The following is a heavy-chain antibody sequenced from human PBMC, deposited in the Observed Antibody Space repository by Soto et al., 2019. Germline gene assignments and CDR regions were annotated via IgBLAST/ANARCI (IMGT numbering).Heavy chain of an antibody. J-gene: IGHJ3*01. V-gene: IGHV4-34*01. CDR2: ISHSGTT. CDR3: ARGECSSVYCFTRWALDF. D-gene: IGHD2-2*01. Sequence: QVQLQQWGAGLLKPSETLSLTCAVYGGSFSGYYWTWIRQTPGKGLEWIGEISHSGTTNYQPSLTRRATISADPSKKQFSLNMTSVTAADSGVYYCARGECSSVYCFTRWALDFGGQGTVVTVSS. CDR1: GGSFSGYY.